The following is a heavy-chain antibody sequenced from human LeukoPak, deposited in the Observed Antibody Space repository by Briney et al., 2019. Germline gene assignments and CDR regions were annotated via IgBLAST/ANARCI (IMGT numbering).Heavy chain of an antibody. CDR2: FYTSGST. CDR1: GGSISSGTYY. J-gene: IGHJ4*02. D-gene: IGHD6-13*01. V-gene: IGHV4-61*02. Sequence: SQTLSLTCTVSGGSISSGTYYWSWIRQPAGKGLEWIGRFYTSGSTNYNPSLKSRVTISVDTSKNQFSLKLSSVTAADTAVYYCASTSSSSWNNYYFDYWGQGTLVTVSS. CDR3: ASTSSSSWNNYYFDY.